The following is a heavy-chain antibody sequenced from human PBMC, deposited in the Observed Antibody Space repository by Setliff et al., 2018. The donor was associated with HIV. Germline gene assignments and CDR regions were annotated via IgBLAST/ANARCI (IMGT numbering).Heavy chain of an antibody. J-gene: IGHJ4*02. V-gene: IGHV4-39*02. CDR3: ATYSSSWPDY. CDR1: GASISNSNSY. CDR2: IYSSGSP. Sequence: SETLSLTCTVYGASISNSNSYWGWIRQPPGKRLEWLGSIYSSGSPSYNPSLSSRLTISVDTSKNHVSLKLSSVTAADTAVYYCATYSSSWPDYWGQGTLVTVSS. D-gene: IGHD6-13*01.